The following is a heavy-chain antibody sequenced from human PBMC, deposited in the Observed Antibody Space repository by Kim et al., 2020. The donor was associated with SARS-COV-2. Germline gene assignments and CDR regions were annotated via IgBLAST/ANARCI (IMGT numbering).Heavy chain of an antibody. CDR1: GGSFSGYY. Sequence: SETLSLTCAVYGGSFSGYYWSWIRQPPGKGLEWIGEINHSGSTNYNPSLKSRVTISVDTSKNQFSLKLSSVTAADTAVYYCARGANHYYGSGSYLRRLVPFDYWGQGTLVTVSS. V-gene: IGHV4-34*01. D-gene: IGHD3-10*01. CDR2: INHSGST. J-gene: IGHJ4*02. CDR3: ARGANHYYGSGSYLRRLVPFDY.